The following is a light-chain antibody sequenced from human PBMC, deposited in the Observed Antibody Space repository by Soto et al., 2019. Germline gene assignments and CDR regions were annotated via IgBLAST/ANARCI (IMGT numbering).Light chain of an antibody. V-gene: IGKV1-5*01. J-gene: IGKJ5*01. Sequence: DIQMTQSPSTLSASVGDRVTITCRASQSISYWLAWYQQKPGKAPKLLIYDASSLESGVPSRFSGSGSGTDFTLTISSLEPEDSAVYYCQQRSDRLPITFGQGTRLEIK. CDR1: QSISYW. CDR2: DAS. CDR3: QQRSDRLPIT.